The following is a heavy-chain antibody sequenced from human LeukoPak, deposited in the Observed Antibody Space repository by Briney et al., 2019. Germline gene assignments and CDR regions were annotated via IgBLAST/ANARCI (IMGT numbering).Heavy chain of an antibody. V-gene: IGHV3-33*01. CDR1: GFTFSSYG. D-gene: IGHD2-2*01. CDR2: IWYDGSNK. CDR3: ARDGRSTSCPDY. Sequence: GGSLRLSCAASGFTFSSYGIHWVRQAPGKGLEWVAVIWYDGSNKYYADSVKGRFTISRDNSKNTLYLQMNSLRAEDTAVYYCARDGRSTSCPDYWGQGTLVTVSS. J-gene: IGHJ4*02.